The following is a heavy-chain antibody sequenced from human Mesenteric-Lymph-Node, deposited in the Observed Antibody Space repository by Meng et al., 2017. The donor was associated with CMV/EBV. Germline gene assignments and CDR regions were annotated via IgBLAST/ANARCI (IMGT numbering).Heavy chain of an antibody. V-gene: IGHV3-7*03. J-gene: IGHJ4*02. CDR1: GFTFSRSW. D-gene: IGHD1-26*01. CDR3: AKVGRDGSYLGYFDY. CDR2: IKSDGTEK. Sequence: GGSLRLSCAASGFTFSRSWRHWVCQAPEKGLEWVADIKSDGTEKNYVDSVKGRFTISRDNARNSVFLQMNSLRVEDTAFYYCAKVGRDGSYLGYFDYWGQGTLVTVSS.